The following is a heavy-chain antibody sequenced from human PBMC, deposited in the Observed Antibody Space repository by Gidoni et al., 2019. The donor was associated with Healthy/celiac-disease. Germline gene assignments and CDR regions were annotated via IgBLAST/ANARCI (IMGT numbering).Heavy chain of an antibody. J-gene: IGHJ5*02. D-gene: IGHD6-13*01. CDR1: GYTFTSYA. Sequence: AEVKTPGASLKVSCKASGYTFTSYAMHWVRQDTGQRLEWMGGINACNGNTKYSQKFQGRFTITRDTSASTSYMELSTLRSEDTAVYYCASGQAAGTWGQGTLVTVSS. CDR3: ASGQAAGT. V-gene: IGHV1-3*01. CDR2: INACNGNT.